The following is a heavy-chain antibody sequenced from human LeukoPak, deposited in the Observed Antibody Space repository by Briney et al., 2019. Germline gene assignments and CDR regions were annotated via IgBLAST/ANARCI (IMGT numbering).Heavy chain of an antibody. J-gene: IGHJ4*02. CDR3: AKGQNLAYYYDSSGYLTNFDY. V-gene: IGHV3-23*01. CDR1: GFTFSSYA. D-gene: IGHD3-22*01. Sequence: GGSLRLSCAASGFTFSSYAMSWVRQAPGKGLEWVSAISGSGGSTYYADSVKGRFTISRDNSKNTLYLQMNSLRAEDTAVYYCAKGQNLAYYYDSSGYLTNFDYWGQGTLVTVSP. CDR2: ISGSGGST.